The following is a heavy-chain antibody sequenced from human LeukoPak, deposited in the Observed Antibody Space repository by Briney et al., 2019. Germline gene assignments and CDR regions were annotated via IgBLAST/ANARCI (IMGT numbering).Heavy chain of an antibody. CDR2: INHSGST. D-gene: IGHD4-17*01. Sequence: PSETLSLTCAVYGGSFSGYYWSWIRQPPGKGLEWIGEINHSGSTNYNPSLKSRVTISVDTSTNQFSLKLSSVTAADTAVYYCARHDPTVTTSLDYWGQGTLVTVSS. J-gene: IGHJ4*02. V-gene: IGHV4-34*01. CDR3: ARHDPTVTTSLDY. CDR1: GGSFSGYY.